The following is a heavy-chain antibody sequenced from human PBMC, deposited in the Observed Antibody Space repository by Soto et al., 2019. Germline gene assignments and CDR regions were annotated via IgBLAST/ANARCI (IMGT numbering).Heavy chain of an antibody. CDR1: GGSISSGDYY. D-gene: IGHD2-2*01. J-gene: IGHJ4*02. CDR3: ARVQAYCSSTSCFPGPGN. V-gene: IGHV4-30-4*01. CDR2: IYYSGST. Sequence: SETLALTCTVSGGSISSGDYYWSWIRQPPGKGLEWIGYIYYSGSTYYNPSLKSRVTISVDTSKNQFSLKLSSVTAADTAVYYCARVQAYCSSTSCFPGPGNWGQGTLVTVSS.